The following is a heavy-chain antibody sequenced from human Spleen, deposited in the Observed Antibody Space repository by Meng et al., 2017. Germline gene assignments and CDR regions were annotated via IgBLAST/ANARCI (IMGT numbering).Heavy chain of an antibody. CDR3: VRSSAWVRTGIDP. CDR1: GGSISSSNW. CDR2: IYHSGST. J-gene: IGHJ5*02. V-gene: IGHV4-4*02. D-gene: IGHD6-19*01. Sequence: QVQLQESGPGLVKPSGTLSLTCAVSGGSISSSNWWSWVRQPPGKGLEWIGEIYHSGSTNYNPSLKSQVTISVDTSKSQFSLKLSSVTAADTAVYYCVRSSAWVRTGIDPWGQGTLVTVSS.